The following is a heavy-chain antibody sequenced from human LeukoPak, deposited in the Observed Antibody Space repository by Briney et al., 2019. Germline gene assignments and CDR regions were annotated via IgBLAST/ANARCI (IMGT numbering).Heavy chain of an antibody. V-gene: IGHV3-11*01. J-gene: IGHJ4*02. D-gene: IGHD2-2*01. CDR1: GFTFSDYY. Sequence: GGSLRLSCAASGFTFSDYYMSWIRQAPGKGLEWVSYISSSGSTIYYADSVKGRFTISRDNAKNSLYLQMNSLRAEDTAVYYCARDLMYCDTMSCYDGDFDYWGQGTPVTVSS. CDR3: ARDLMYCDTMSCYDGDFDY. CDR2: ISSSGSTI.